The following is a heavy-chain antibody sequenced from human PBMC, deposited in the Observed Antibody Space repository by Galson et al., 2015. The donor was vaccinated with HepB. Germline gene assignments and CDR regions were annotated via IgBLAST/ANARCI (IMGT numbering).Heavy chain of an antibody. V-gene: IGHV1-46*01. J-gene: IGHJ4*02. Sequence: SVKVSCKASGYKFTSYYMHWVRQAPGQGLEWMGIINPSGGSTDYAQKFRGRLTMTRDTSTSTGFMELSSLRSEDTAVYHCARGVLLWDGPDYWGQGTLVTVSS. CDR2: INPSGGST. CDR3: ARGVLLWDGPDY. CDR1: GYKFTSYY. D-gene: IGHD3-10*01.